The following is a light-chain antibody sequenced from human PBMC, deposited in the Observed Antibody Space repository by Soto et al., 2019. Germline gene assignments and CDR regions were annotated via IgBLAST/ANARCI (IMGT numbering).Light chain of an antibody. CDR1: QSVSSSY. CDR3: QRYNNWPLT. V-gene: IGKV3-15*01. J-gene: IGKJ4*01. Sequence: EIVLTQSPGTLSLPPGERATLSCRASQSVSSSYLAWYQQKPGQAPRLLIYDTSTRATGVPARFSGSRSGTEFTLTINSLQSEDFAVYYCQRYNNWPLTFGGGTKVDIK. CDR2: DTS.